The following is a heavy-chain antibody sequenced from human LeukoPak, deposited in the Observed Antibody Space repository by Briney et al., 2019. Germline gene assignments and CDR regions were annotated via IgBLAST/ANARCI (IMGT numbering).Heavy chain of an antibody. V-gene: IGHV3-33*01. CDR3: AREWFGELTIDY. CDR1: GFTFSSYG. CDR2: IWYDGGNK. J-gene: IGHJ4*02. D-gene: IGHD3-10*01. Sequence: GGSLRLSCAASGFTFSSYGMHWVRQAPGKGLEWVAVIWYDGGNKYYADSVKGRFTISRDNSKNTLYLQMNSLRAEDTAVYYCAREWFGELTIDYWGQGTLVTVSS.